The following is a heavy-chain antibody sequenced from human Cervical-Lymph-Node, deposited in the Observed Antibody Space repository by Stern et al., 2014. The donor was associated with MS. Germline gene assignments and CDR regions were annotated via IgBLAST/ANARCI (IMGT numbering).Heavy chain of an antibody. D-gene: IGHD1-26*01. CDR1: GGSVSSGSYY. Sequence: VQLVESGPGLVKPSETLSLTCTVSGGSVSSGSYYWNWIRQPPGKGLEWIGYIYYSGSTNYNPSLKSRVTISVDTSKNQFSLKLRSVTAADTAVYYCARDRSVYGMDVWGQGTTVTVSS. CDR3: ARDRSVYGMDV. CDR2: IYYSGST. J-gene: IGHJ6*02. V-gene: IGHV4-61*01.